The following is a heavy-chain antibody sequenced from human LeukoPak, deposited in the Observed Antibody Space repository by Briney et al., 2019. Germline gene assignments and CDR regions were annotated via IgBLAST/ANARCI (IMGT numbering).Heavy chain of an antibody. V-gene: IGHV3-23*01. J-gene: IGHJ5*02. Sequence: GGSLRLSCGASGFTFSNYGMSWVRHTPGKGLEWVSAISGSGDATFYADSVQGRFTISRDNSNNTLYLQMNSLRAEDTAVYYYASHYGSGSNNRIDPWGQGTLVTVYS. CDR3: ASHYGSGSNNRIDP. CDR2: ISGSGDAT. D-gene: IGHD3-10*01. CDR1: GFTFSNYG.